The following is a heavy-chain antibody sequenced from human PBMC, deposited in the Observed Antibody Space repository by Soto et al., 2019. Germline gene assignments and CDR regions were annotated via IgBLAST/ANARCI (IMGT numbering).Heavy chain of an antibody. CDR2: IYYSGST. D-gene: IGHD6-19*01. V-gene: IGHV4-39*01. CDR3: ARLHSRGYFDP. Sequence: QLQLQESGPGLVKPSETLSLTCTVSGGSISSSSYYWGWIRQPPGKGLEWIGSIYYSGSTYYNPSLKSRVTTSVDTSKNQFSLKLSSVTAADTAVYYCARLHSRGYFDPWGQGTLVTVSS. J-gene: IGHJ5*02. CDR1: GGSISSSSYY.